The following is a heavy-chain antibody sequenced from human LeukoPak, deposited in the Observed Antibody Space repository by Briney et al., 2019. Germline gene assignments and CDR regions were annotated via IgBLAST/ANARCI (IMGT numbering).Heavy chain of an antibody. D-gene: IGHD3-3*01. CDR2: IYSGGST. J-gene: IGHJ4*02. CDR1: GFTVNSNS. V-gene: IGHV3-66*02. Sequence: GGSLRLSCAASGFTVNSNSMSWVRQAPGKGLEWVSVIYSGGSTYYADSVKGRFTISRDNSKNALYLQMNSLRPEDTAVYYCARDLRLTTIFGVVSNWGQGTPVTVSS. CDR3: ARDLRLTTIFGVVSN.